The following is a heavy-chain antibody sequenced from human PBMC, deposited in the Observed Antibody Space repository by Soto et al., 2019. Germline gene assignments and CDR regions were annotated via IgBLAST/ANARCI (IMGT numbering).Heavy chain of an antibody. CDR3: VRSGHTVGGVT. J-gene: IGHJ5*02. CDR1: GASMNNYY. D-gene: IGHD3-16*01. V-gene: IGHV4-59*01. CDR2: MLSNGFS. Sequence: PSETLSLTCTVSGASMNNYYGSWVRQTPGKGLEWIGYMLSNGFSNYNSSLKSRVSISVDTSKNQFSLKLTSVTAADTAIYYCVRSGHTVGGVTWGRGTLVTVSS.